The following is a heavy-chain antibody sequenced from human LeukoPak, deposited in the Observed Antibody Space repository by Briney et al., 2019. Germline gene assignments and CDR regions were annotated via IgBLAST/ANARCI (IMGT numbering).Heavy chain of an antibody. D-gene: IGHD2-21*02. J-gene: IGHJ4*02. CDR3: ARNYVTATLVDFDY. Sequence: ASVKVSCKASGYTFTGYYMHWVRQAPGQGLEWMGRINPNSGGTNYAQKFQGRGTTTRDTAISTAYMELSRLRSDDTAVYYCARNYVTATLVDFDYWGQGTLATVSS. V-gene: IGHV1-2*06. CDR1: GYTFTGYY. CDR2: INPNSGGT.